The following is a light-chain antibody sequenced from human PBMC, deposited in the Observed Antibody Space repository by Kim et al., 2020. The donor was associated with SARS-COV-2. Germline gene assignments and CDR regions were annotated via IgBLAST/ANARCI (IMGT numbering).Light chain of an antibody. Sequence: VVLTQSPATLSLSPGERATLSCRASQSVSRYLAWYQQKPGQAPRLIIYEASNRATGIPARFSGSGSGTDFTLTISSLEPEDFAVYYCQQRGNWPPITFGQGTRLEIK. CDR3: QQRGNWPPIT. CDR2: EAS. V-gene: IGKV3-11*01. CDR1: QSVSRY. J-gene: IGKJ5*01.